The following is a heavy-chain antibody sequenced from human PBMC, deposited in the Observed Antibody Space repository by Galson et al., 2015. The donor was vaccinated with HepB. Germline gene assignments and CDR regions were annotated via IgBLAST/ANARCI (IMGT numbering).Heavy chain of an antibody. V-gene: IGHV3-23*01. Sequence: SLRLSCAASGVTFNNYDMTWVRQAPGKGLEWVSSVSDSGTTTFYADSVKGRFTISRDNSKKTLYLQMNSLRVEDTAVYYCAKDPTTTTSAWYFDLWGRSTLVTVSS. CDR1: GVTFNNYD. J-gene: IGHJ2*01. CDR2: VSDSGTTT. D-gene: IGHD5-12*01. CDR3: AKDPTTTTSAWYFDL.